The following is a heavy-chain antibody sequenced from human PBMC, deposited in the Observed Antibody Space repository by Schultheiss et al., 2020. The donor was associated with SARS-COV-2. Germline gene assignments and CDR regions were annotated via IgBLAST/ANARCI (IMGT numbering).Heavy chain of an antibody. CDR3: ARDARYAFDM. Sequence: GGSLRLSCAASGFTVSSNYMSWVRQAPGKGLEWVSSISGGSTYIYYADSVKGRLSISRDNSKNTLYLQMNSLRDEDTAVYYCARDARYAFDMWGQGTMVTVSS. CDR1: GFTVSSNY. V-gene: IGHV3-21*01. CDR2: ISGGSTYI. J-gene: IGHJ3*02.